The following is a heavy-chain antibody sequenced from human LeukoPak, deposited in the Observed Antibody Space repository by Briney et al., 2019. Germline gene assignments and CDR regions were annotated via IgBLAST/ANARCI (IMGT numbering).Heavy chain of an antibody. CDR3: ARVQRHYYGSGSYYRGYFDY. Sequence: SETLSLTCAVYGGSFSGYYWSWIRQPPGKGLEWIGEINHSGSTNYNPSLKSRVTISVDTSKNQFSLKLSSVTAADTAVYYCARVQRHYYGSGSYYRGYFDYWGQGTLVTVSS. D-gene: IGHD3-10*01. CDR1: GGSFSGYY. J-gene: IGHJ4*02. V-gene: IGHV4-34*01. CDR2: INHSGST.